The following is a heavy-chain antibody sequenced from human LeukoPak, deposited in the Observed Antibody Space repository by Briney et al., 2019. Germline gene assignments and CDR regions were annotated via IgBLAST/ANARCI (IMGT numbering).Heavy chain of an antibody. D-gene: IGHD5-12*01. CDR3: VRDLVATIDHYYYGMDV. CDR2: IYNSVRT. CDR1: GGSVSSGSYC. J-gene: IGHJ6*02. V-gene: IGHV4-61*01. Sequence: SETLSLTCIVSGGSVSSGSYCWSCIRQPPGQGLEWIGYIYNSVRTNYNPSLKSRVTISVDTSKNQLSLKLSSVTAADTAVYFCVRDLVATIDHYYYGMDVWGQGTTVTVSS.